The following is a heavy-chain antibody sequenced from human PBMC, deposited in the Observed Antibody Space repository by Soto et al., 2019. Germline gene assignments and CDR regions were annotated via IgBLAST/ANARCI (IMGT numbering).Heavy chain of an antibody. CDR3: AVEGVTMRSVSN. V-gene: IGHV4-38-2*01. J-gene: IGHJ4*02. Sequence: LSLTCAVSGYSIGRGYYWGWIRQPPGKGLEWIGSIYHSGSTYYNPSLKSRVTISVDTSKNQFSLKLSSVTAADTAVYYCAVEGVTMRSVSNWGQGTLLTVSS. CDR1: GYSIGRGYY. D-gene: IGHD3-10*01. CDR2: IYHSGST.